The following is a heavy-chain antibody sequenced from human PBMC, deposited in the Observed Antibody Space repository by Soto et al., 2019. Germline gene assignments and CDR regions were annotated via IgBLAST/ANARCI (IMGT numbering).Heavy chain of an antibody. D-gene: IGHD3-10*01. CDR1: GFTFSSYA. J-gene: IGHJ6*03. CDR2: ISSNGGST. CDR3: ARVGGSGSYYYYYMDV. Sequence: EVQLVESGGGLVQPGGSLRLSCAASGFTFSSYAMHWVRQAPGKGLEYVSAISSNGGSTYYANSVKGRFTISRDNSKNTLYLQMGGLRAEDMAVYYCARVGGSGSYYYYYMDVWGKGTTVTVSS. V-gene: IGHV3-64*01.